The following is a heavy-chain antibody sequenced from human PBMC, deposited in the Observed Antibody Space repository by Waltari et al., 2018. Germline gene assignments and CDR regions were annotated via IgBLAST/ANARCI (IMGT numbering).Heavy chain of an antibody. J-gene: IGHJ4*02. V-gene: IGHV3-30-3*01. Sequence: QVQLVESGGGVVQTGRSLRLSCAASGFTFSRYAMHLVRQAPGKGLEWVAVISYDGSNKYYADSVKGRFTISRDNSKNTLYLQMNSLRAEDTAVYYCARDLDYWGQGTLVTVSS. CDR1: GFTFSRYA. CDR2: ISYDGSNK. CDR3: ARDLDY.